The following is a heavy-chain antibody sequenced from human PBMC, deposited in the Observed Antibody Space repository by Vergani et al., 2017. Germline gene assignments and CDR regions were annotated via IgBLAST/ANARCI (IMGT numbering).Heavy chain of an antibody. J-gene: IGHJ4*02. D-gene: IGHD3-10*01. Sequence: QVQLQQWGAGLLKPSETLSLTCAVYGGSFSGYYWSWIRQPPGKWLEWIGEINHSGSTNYNPSLKSRVTISVDTSKNQFSLELSSVTAADTAVYYCARGRGSGSYYYLDYWGQGTLVTVSS. CDR3: ARGRGSGSYYYLDY. CDR2: INHSGST. V-gene: IGHV4-34*01. CDR1: GGSFSGYY.